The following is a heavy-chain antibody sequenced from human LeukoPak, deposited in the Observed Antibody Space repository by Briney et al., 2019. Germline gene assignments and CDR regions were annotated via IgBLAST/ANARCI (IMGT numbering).Heavy chain of an antibody. V-gene: IGHV1-18*04. CDR3: ARGSPYCSSTSCYVGDY. J-gene: IGHJ4*02. Sequence: ASVKVSCKASGYTFTSYGISGVRQAPGQGLEWMGWISAYNGNTNYAQKLQGRVTMTTDTSTSTAYMELRSLRSDDTAVYYCARGSPYCSSTSCYVGDYWGQGNLVTVSS. D-gene: IGHD2-2*01. CDR1: GYTFTSYG. CDR2: ISAYNGNT.